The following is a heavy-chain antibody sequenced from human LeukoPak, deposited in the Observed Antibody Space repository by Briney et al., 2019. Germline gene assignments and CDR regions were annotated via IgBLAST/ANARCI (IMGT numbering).Heavy chain of an antibody. V-gene: IGHV3-30*18. D-gene: IGHD5-24*01. CDR3: AKDSHMALDY. J-gene: IGHJ4*02. CDR2: ISHDGNNK. Sequence: TLSLTCTVSGDSINSLDLWSWVRQPPGKGLEWVTVISHDGNNKNYADSVKGRFTISRDNSKNTLYLQMNSLRADDTAVYYCAKDSHMALDYWGQGALVTVSS. CDR1: GDSINSLD.